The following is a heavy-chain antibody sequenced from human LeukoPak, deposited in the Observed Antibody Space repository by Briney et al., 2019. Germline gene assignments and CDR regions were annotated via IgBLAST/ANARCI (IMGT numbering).Heavy chain of an antibody. D-gene: IGHD3-10*01. CDR2: IYYSGST. CDR1: GGSISSGGFY. Sequence: SETLSLTCTVSGGSISSGGFYWTWIRQPPGKGLEWIGYIYYSGSTYYNPSLKSRVTISVDTSKNQFSLKLSSVTAADTAVYYRARGPLLAPFDYWGQGTLVTVSS. CDR3: ARGPLLAPFDY. J-gene: IGHJ4*02. V-gene: IGHV4-30-4*01.